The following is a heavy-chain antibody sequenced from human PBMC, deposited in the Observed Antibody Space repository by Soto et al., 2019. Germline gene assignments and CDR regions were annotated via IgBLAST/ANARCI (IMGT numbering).Heavy chain of an antibody. CDR3: ATPSDYDNGGYYLPCDH. D-gene: IGHD3-22*01. J-gene: IGHJ4*02. V-gene: IGHV1-69*13. CDR1: GGTFSSYA. CDR2: TIPIFGTP. Sequence: SVKVSCKASGGTFSSYAISWVRQAPGQGLEWMGGTIPIFGTPKYAQKFQGRVTIIADESTTTAYMELTSLRSEDTAVYYCATPSDYDNGGYYLPCDHWGQGXLVTVPS.